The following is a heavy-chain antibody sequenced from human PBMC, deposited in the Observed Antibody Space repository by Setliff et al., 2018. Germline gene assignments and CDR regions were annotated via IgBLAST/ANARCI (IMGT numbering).Heavy chain of an antibody. Sequence: GGSLRLSCAASTFTFSKYAVTWVRQAPGKGLQWVVLISGSGTSTYYADSVKGRFTISRDNSNNTLHLHMNSLRAEDTAVYYCAKQVVVYVYDGIFGYFDFWGQGTLVTVSS. D-gene: IGHD2-8*02. J-gene: IGHJ4*02. CDR2: ISGSGTST. CDR3: AKQVVVYVYDGIFGYFDF. CDR1: TFTFSKYA. V-gene: IGHV3-23*01.